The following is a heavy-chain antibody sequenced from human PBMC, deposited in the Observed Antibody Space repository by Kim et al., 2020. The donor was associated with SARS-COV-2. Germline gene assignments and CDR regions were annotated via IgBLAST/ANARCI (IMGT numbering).Heavy chain of an antibody. V-gene: IGHV7-4-1*02. J-gene: IGHJ5*02. D-gene: IGHD2-15*01. CDR2: INTHTGNP. Sequence: ASVKVSCKASGYTFTNYGINWVRQAPGHGLEWMGWINTHTGNPSYAQGFTRRFVFSLDTPVTTAYLQISDLKADDTAIYYCARDGLFGSETTWFDHWGQGTLVTVSS. CDR3: ARDGLFGSETTWFDH. CDR1: GYTFTNYG.